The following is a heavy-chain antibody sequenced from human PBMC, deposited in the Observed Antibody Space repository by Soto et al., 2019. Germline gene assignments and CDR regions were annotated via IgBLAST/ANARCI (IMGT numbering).Heavy chain of an antibody. D-gene: IGHD4-17*01. CDR3: ARHKDYGDSQVGDYDP. Sequence: QVQLQQWGAGLLKPSETLSLTCAVYGGSFSGYYWSWIRQPPGKGLEWIGEINHSGSTNYNLSLKSRVTISVDTSKNQFSLKLSSVTAADTAVYYCARHKDYGDSQVGDYDPWGQGTLVTVSS. J-gene: IGHJ5*02. CDR1: GGSFSGYY. V-gene: IGHV4-34*01. CDR2: INHSGST.